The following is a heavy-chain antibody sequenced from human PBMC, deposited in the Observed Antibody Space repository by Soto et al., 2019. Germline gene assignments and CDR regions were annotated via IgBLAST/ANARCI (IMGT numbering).Heavy chain of an antibody. CDR2: IYSGGST. J-gene: IGHJ4*02. V-gene: IGHV3-66*01. D-gene: IGHD2-15*01. CDR1: GFTVSSNY. CDR3: ARGSRAYFDY. Sequence: EVQLVESGGGLVQPGGSLRLSCAASGFTVSSNYMSCVRQAPGKGLEWVSVIYSGGSTYYADSVKGRFTISRDNSRHTLYLQMNSLRAEDTEVYYCARGSRAYFDYCGQGTLVTVSS.